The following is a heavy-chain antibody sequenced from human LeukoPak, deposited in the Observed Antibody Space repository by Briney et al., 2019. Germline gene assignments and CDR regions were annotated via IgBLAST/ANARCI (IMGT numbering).Heavy chain of an antibody. D-gene: IGHD2-21*01. CDR3: VKIAPDLP. V-gene: IGHV3-23*01. J-gene: IGHJ5*02. CDR1: GFTFSSFG. Sequence: GGSLRLSCAASGFTFSSFGMTWVRQAPGKGLEWVSAISDNGGSIFYADSVKGRFTISRDNSKNSLYLQMDSLRADDTAVYYCVKIAPDLPWGQGTLVTVSS. CDR2: ISDNGGSI.